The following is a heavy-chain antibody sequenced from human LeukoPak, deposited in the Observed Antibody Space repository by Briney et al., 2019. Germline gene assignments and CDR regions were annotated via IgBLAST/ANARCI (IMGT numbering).Heavy chain of an antibody. J-gene: IGHJ4*02. CDR1: EFTFSNYA. CDR2: LYSGENT. Sequence: TGGSLRLSCAASEFTFSNYAMSWVRQAPGKGLEWVSVLYSGENTYYADSVKGRFTISRDNSKNTLYLQMNSLRAEDTAFYYCARARGSGSFYMDYWGQGTLVTVSS. D-gene: IGHD3-10*01. V-gene: IGHV3-53*01. CDR3: ARARGSGSFYMDY.